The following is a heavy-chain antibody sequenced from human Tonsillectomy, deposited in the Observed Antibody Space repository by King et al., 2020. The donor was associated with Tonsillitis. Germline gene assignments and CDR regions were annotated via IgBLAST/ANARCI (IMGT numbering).Heavy chain of an antibody. V-gene: IGHV3-9*01. CDR1: GFTFDDYT. CDR2: ISWKSGSI. CDR3: AKDRRPYCMDG. J-gene: IGHJ6*02. Sequence: VQLVESGGGLVQPGRSLRLSCVASGFTFDDYTMHWVRQAPGKGLEWVSSISWKSGSIDYVDSVKGRFTISRDNAKNSLYLQMNSLGGEDTAWYYCAKDRRPYCMDGWGQGSTVTVSS.